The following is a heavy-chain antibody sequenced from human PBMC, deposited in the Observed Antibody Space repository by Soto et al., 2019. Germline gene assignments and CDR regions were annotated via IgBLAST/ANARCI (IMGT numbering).Heavy chain of an antibody. CDR3: ARSGYSYGNKYFDY. Sequence: GGSLRLSCAASGFTFSDYYMSWIRQAPGKGLEWVSYISSSSSYTNYSDSVKGRFTVSRDNAKNSLYLQMNSLRAEDTAVYYCARSGYSYGNKYFDYWGQGTLVTVSS. J-gene: IGHJ4*02. V-gene: IGHV3-11*06. CDR1: GFTFSDYY. CDR2: ISSSSSYT. D-gene: IGHD5-18*01.